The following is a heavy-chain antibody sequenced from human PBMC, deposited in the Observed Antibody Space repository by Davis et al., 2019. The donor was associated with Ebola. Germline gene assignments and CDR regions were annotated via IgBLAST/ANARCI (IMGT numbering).Heavy chain of an antibody. CDR1: GFTFSNYE. Sequence: GESLKISCAAFGFTFSNYEMNWVRQAPGKGLEWVSYISSSGNTIYYADSVKGRFTISRDNAKSSLYLQMNSLRAEDTAVYYCARVYSSSWPDYWGQGTLVTVSS. V-gene: IGHV3-48*03. CDR2: ISSSGNTI. D-gene: IGHD6-13*01. J-gene: IGHJ4*02. CDR3: ARVYSSSWPDY.